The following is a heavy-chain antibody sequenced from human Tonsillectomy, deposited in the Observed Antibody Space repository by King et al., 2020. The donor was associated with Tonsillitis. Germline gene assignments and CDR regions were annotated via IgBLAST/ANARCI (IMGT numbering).Heavy chain of an antibody. V-gene: IGHV3-21*01. Sequence: VQLVQSGGGLVKPGASLRLSCAASGFTFSSSSMNWVRQAPGKGLEWVSFVSTGSTYINYADSVEGRFTISRDNARNSLYLQMNTLRAEDTAVYYCVKSGATPGGFDSWGQGTLVTVSS. D-gene: IGHD3-10*01. CDR1: GFTFSSSS. J-gene: IGHJ4*02. CDR3: VKSGATPGGFDS. CDR2: VSTGSTYI.